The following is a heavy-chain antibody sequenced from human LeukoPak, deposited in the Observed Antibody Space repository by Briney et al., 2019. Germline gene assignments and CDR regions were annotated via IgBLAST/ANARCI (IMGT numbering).Heavy chain of an antibody. D-gene: IGHD1-26*01. CDR1: GYTFTSYG. CDR2: ISAHNGDT. Sequence: GASVKASCKASGYTFTSYGIGWVRQAPGQGLEWMGWISAHNGDTNYAQKFQGRVSMTTDTSTSTGYMELRSLTSDDTAVYYCARDLKRTVGATTTSDYWGQGTLVTVSS. V-gene: IGHV1-18*01. J-gene: IGHJ4*02. CDR3: ARDLKRTVGATTTSDY.